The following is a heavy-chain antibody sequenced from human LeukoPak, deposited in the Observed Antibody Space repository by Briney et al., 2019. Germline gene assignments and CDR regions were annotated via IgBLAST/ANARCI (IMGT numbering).Heavy chain of an antibody. CDR3: XXXXXKYSGYIDY. V-gene: IGHV3-23*01. D-gene: IGHD5-12*01. CDR1: GFTFSSYA. CDR2: ISGSGGST. J-gene: IGHJ4*02. Sequence: GGSLRLSCAASGFTFSSYAMSWVRQAPGKGLEWVSAISGSGGSTYYADSVKGRFTISRDNSKNTLYLQMNSLRAEDTVVYYCXXXXXKYSGYIDYWGQGTLVTVSS.